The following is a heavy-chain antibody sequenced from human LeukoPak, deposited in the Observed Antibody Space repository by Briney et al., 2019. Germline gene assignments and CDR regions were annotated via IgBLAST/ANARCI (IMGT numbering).Heavy chain of an antibody. D-gene: IGHD2-8*02. Sequence: SETLSLTCTVSGASIRSYYWSWTRQTPGKGLEWIGYIYHTGSTKYNPSLKSRVTISIDTSKNHFSLTLTSVIAADTAVYYCSTDSPTGFDHWGQGALVTVSS. CDR3: STDSPTGFDH. CDR2: IYHTGST. V-gene: IGHV4-59*01. CDR1: GASIRSYY. J-gene: IGHJ4*02.